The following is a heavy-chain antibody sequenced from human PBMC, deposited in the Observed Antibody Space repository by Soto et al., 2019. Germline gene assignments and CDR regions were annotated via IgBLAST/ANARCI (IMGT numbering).Heavy chain of an antibody. J-gene: IGHJ3*02. CDR3: TTGGITRILTAHDAFDI. D-gene: IGHD3-22*01. CDR2: IKSKTDGGTT. V-gene: IGHV3-15*01. Sequence: EVQLVESGGGLVKPGGSLRLSCAASGFTFSNAWMSWVRQAPGKGLEWVGRIKSKTDGGTTDYAAPVKGRFTISRDDSKNTLYLQMNSLKTEDTAVYYCTTGGITRILTAHDAFDIWGQGTMVTVSS. CDR1: GFTFSNAW.